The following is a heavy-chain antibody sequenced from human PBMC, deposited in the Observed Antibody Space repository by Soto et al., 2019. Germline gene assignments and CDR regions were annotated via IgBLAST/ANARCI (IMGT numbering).Heavy chain of an antibody. J-gene: IGHJ4*02. D-gene: IGHD5-12*01. V-gene: IGHV1-69*06. CDR1: GGTFSSYA. CDR3: ARWLQSETGLGLDY. CDR2: IIPIFGTA. Sequence: GASVKVSCKASGGTFSSYAISWVRQAPGQGLEWMGGIIPIFGTANYAQKFQGRVTITAGKSTSTAYMELSSLRSEDTAVYYCARWLQSETGLGLDYWGQGTLVTVSS.